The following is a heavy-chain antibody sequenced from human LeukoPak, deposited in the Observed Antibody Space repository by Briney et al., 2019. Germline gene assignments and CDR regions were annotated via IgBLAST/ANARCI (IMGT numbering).Heavy chain of an antibody. V-gene: IGHV4-34*01. CDR2: INHSGST. CDR3: ARNDRNSVGAFDI. Sequence: SETLSLTCAVYGGSFSGYYWSWIRQPPGKGLEWIGEINHSGSTNYNPSLKSRVTISVDTSKNQFSLKLSSVTAADTAVYYCARNDRNSVGAFDIWGQGTMVTVSS. CDR1: GGSFSGYY. D-gene: IGHD1-14*01. J-gene: IGHJ3*02.